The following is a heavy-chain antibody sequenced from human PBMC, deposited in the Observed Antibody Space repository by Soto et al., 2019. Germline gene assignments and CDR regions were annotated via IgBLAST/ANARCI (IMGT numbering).Heavy chain of an antibody. CDR2: ISGSSSST. CDR1: GFTFSSYA. J-gene: IGHJ4*02. CDR3: AKTRGSSSSSTDY. V-gene: IGHV3-23*01. Sequence: GGSLRLSCAASGFTFSSYAMSWVRQAPGKGLEWVSSISGSSSSTYYAGSVKGRFTISRDNSKNTLCLQMSSLRAEDTAVYYCAKTRGSSSSSTDYWGQGTLVTVSS. D-gene: IGHD6-6*01.